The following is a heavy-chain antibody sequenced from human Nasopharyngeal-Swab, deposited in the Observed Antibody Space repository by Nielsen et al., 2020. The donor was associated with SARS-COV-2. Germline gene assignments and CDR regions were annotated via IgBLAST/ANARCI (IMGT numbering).Heavy chain of an antibody. CDR1: GLTFSSYA. D-gene: IGHD2/OR15-2a*01. J-gene: IGHJ3*02. V-gene: IGHV3-23*01. CDR3: AIRGRSMGVTAFDI. Sequence: GESLITHCAAPGLTFSSYAMSWVRQAPGKGLEWVSAISGSGGSTYYADSVKGRFTISRDNSQNTLYLQMNSLRAEDTAVYYCAIRGRSMGVTAFDIWGQGTMVTVSS. CDR2: ISGSGGST.